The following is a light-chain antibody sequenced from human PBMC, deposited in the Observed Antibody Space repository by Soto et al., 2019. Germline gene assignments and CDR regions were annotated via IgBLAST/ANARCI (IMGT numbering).Light chain of an antibody. CDR2: GAS. CDR1: QTISNTY. Sequence: EIVWTQSPGTLSLSPGEGATLSCRARQTISNTYLAWYQQKPGQAPRLLIYGASSRATGIPDRFSGSGSGTDFTLTISGLEPEDFAVYYCQSYGRTVFTFGPGTKVDIK. V-gene: IGKV3-20*01. CDR3: QSYGRTVFT. J-gene: IGKJ3*01.